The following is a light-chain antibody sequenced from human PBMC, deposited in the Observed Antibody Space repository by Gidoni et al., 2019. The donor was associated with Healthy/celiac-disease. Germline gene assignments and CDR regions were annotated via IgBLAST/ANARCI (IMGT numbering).Light chain of an antibody. Sequence: DCQMTQSPSSLSASVGDRVTITCRASQSISSYLNWYQQKPGKAPKLLIYAASSLQSGVPSRFSGSGSGTDFTLTISSLQPEDFATYYCQQSYSTPFTFGGGTKVEIK. V-gene: IGKV1-39*01. CDR1: QSISSY. J-gene: IGKJ4*01. CDR2: AAS. CDR3: QQSYSTPFT.